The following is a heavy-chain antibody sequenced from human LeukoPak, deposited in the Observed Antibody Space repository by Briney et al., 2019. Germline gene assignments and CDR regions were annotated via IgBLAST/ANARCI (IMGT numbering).Heavy chain of an antibody. J-gene: IGHJ4*02. Sequence: GGSLRLTCAASGFTFSSYSMNWVRQAPGKGLEWVSSIHAGGKDPFCADSVQGRCTISRDNSKNTLFLQLNSLRVEDTAIYFCTKGDHDFNPFYNWGQGTLVTVSS. CDR1: GFTFSSYS. CDR3: TKGDHDFNPFYN. CDR2: IHAGGKDP. V-gene: IGHV3-23*01. D-gene: IGHD2-21*02.